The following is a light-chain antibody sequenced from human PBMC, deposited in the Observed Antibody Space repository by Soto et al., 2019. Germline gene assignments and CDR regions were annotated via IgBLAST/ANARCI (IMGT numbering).Light chain of an antibody. Sequence: EIVLTQSPGTLSLSPGERATLSCRASQSVSSSYLAWYQQKPGQAPRLLIYGASSRATGIPDRFSGSGSGTDFNLTISRLEPEDFAVYSCQQYGSSRTFGQGTKVEIK. CDR3: QQYGSSRT. V-gene: IGKV3-20*01. CDR1: QSVSSSY. J-gene: IGKJ1*01. CDR2: GAS.